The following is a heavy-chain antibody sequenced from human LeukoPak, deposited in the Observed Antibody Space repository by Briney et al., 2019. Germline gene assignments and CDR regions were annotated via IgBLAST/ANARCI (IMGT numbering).Heavy chain of an antibody. V-gene: IGHV3-23*01. CDR2: ISGSGGST. D-gene: IGHD6-19*01. J-gene: IGHJ4*02. CDR1: GFTFCSYC. Sequence: PWGALRLSCAAPGFTFCSYCMSWVRQAPGEGLEWGSAISGSGGSTYYADSVKGRFTISRDNSKNTLYLQMNSLRAEDTAVYYCAKGPSGWSQFYYFDYWGQGTLVTVSS. CDR3: AKGPSGWSQFYYFDY.